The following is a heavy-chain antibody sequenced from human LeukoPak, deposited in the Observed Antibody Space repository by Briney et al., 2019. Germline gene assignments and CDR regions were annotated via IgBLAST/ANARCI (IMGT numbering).Heavy chain of an antibody. CDR2: IYTSGST. Sequence: SETLSLTCTVSGGSISSGSYYWSWIRQPAGKGMEWIGRIYTSGSTNYNPSLKSRVTISVDTSKNQFSLKLSSVTAADTAVYYCAREFDYGSGSYCWFYPWGQGTLVTVSS. D-gene: IGHD3-10*01. J-gene: IGHJ5*02. CDR3: AREFDYGSGSYCWFYP. V-gene: IGHV4-61*02. CDR1: GGSISSGSYY.